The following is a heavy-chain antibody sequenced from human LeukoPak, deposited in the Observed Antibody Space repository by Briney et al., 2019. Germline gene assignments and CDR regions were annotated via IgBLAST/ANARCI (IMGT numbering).Heavy chain of an antibody. Sequence: GGSLRLSCAASGFTFNEYYMSWIRQAPGKGLEWISYISSIGGTISYADSVKGRFTIPRDNAKNSLYLQMNSLRAEDTAVYYCAELGITMIGGVWGKGTTVTISS. D-gene: IGHD3-10*02. J-gene: IGHJ6*04. V-gene: IGHV3-11*04. CDR2: ISSIGGTI. CDR3: AELGITMIGGV. CDR1: GFTFNEYY.